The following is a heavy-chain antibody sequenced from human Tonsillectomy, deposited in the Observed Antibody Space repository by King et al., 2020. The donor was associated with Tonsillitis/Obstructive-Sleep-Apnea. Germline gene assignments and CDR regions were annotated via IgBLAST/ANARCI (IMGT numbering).Heavy chain of an antibody. CDR1: GFTVSSNY. CDR2: IYSNGRT. D-gene: IGHD3-3*01. Sequence: VQLVESGGGLIQPGGSLRLSCAASGFTVSSNYMIWVRQAPGKGLEWVSVIYSNGRTYYADSVKGRFTISRDNSKNTLYFQMNSQRAEDTAVYYCARWYDFWGMDVWGKGTTVTVSS. J-gene: IGHJ6*03. CDR3: ARWYDFWGMDV. V-gene: IGHV3-53*01.